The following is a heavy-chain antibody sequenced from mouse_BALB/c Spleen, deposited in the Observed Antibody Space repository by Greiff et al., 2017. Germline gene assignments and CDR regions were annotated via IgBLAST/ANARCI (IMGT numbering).Heavy chain of an antibody. CDR3: TRDGGSTDYYAMDY. J-gene: IGHJ4*01. CDR2: ISSGVSYT. V-gene: IGHV5-6-4*01. Sequence: EVKLMESGGGLVQPGGSLKLSCAASGFTFSSYTMSWVRQTPAKRLEWVAPISSGVSYTYYPDSVKGRLTISRDIPKNTLYLQMSSLMTEDTAMYYCTRDGGSTDYYAMDYWGQGTSVTVS. D-gene: IGHD1-1*02. CDR1: GFTFSSYT.